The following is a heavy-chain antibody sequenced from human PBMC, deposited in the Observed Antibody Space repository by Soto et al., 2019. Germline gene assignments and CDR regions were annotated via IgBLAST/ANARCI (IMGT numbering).Heavy chain of an antibody. V-gene: IGHV4-61*01. CDR2: IYSGGST. J-gene: IGHJ6*02. D-gene: IGHD2-2*01. CDR1: GGFVNSDTHS. CDR3: ARFVRCCSATTCSTRADV. Sequence: QVQLQESGPGLVKPSETLSLTCTVSGGFVNSDTHSWSWIRQTPGKRLEWIGFIYSGGSTKNPSLRSRVTMSVDTSKNQFSLKLRSVIVADTAVYHCARFVRCCSATTCSTRADVWGQGITVTVSS.